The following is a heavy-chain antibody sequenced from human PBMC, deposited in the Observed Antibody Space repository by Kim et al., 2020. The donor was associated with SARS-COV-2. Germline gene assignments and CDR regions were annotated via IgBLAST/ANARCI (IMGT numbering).Heavy chain of an antibody. J-gene: IGHJ4*02. CDR1: GFTFSNYA. CDR2: ISNNGGDT. Sequence: GGSLRLSCAASGFTFSNYAMHWVRQAPGKGLEHVSGISNNGGDTYYVDSVKGRFTISRDNSKNTLYLQMGSLRAEDMAVYYCARDLHGDYHPPRFDYWGQGTLVTVSS. CDR3: ARDLHGDYHPPRFDY. D-gene: IGHD4-17*01. V-gene: IGHV3-64*02.